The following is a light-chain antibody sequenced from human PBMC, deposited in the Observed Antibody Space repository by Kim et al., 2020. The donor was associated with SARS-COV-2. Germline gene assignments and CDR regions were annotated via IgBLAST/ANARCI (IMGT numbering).Light chain of an antibody. J-gene: IGLJ3*02. CDR2: DVS. CDR1: TGDVTSGHF. CDR3: LLYYSGPRV. Sequence: PGGTVTLTCASSTGDVTSGHFPYWFQQKPSQAPTTLIYDVSNKHSWTPARFSGSLLGGKAALTLSGAQPEDEAEYYCLLYYSGPRVFGGGTQLTVL. V-gene: IGLV7-46*01.